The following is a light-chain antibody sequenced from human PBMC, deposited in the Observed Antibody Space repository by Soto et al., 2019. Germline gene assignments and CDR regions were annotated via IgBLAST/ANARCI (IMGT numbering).Light chain of an antibody. CDR1: QSVSRH. Sequence: EIVMTQSPATLSVSPGDRATLSCRASQSVSRHLAWYQQRPGQAPRLLIYDATTRATGVPVRFIASGSGTVFTLTITSLQSDDFAVYYCQQYNNWPPITFGQGTRLDIK. J-gene: IGKJ5*01. CDR3: QQYNNWPPIT. CDR2: DAT. V-gene: IGKV3D-15*01.